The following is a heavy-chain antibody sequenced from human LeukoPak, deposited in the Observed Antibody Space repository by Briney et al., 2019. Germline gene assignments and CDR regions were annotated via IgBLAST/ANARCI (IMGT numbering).Heavy chain of an antibody. CDR1: GGSISSSNYY. CDR2: IYTSEST. V-gene: IGHV4-61*02. J-gene: IGHJ4*02. D-gene: IGHD3-10*01. CDR3: ARGLWFGDENPPYFDY. Sequence: SETLSLTCSVSGGSISSSNYYWSWIRQPAEKGLEWIGRIYTSESTNYNPSLKSRVTISVDTSRNQFSLKLSSVTAADTAVYYCARGLWFGDENPPYFDYWGQGILVTVSS.